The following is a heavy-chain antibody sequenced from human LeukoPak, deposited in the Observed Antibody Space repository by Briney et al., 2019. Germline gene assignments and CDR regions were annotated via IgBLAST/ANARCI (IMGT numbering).Heavy chain of an antibody. CDR3: ARRTYIYGDYAPGSVY. V-gene: IGHV4-39*01. CDR1: GGSISSSSYY. J-gene: IGHJ4*02. CDR2: IYYSGST. D-gene: IGHD4-17*01. Sequence: PSETLSLTCTVSGGSISSSSYYWGWIRQPPGKGLEWIGSIYYSGSTYYNPSLKSRVTISVDTSKNQFSLKLSSVTAADTAVYYCARRTYIYGDYAPGSVYWGQGTLDTVSS.